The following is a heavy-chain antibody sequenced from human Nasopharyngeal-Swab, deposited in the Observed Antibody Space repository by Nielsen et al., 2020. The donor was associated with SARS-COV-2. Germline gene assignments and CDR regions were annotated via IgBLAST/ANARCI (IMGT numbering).Heavy chain of an antibody. J-gene: IGHJ2*01. V-gene: IGHV1-69*04. CDR1: GGTFSSYA. CDR2: IIPILGIA. D-gene: IGHD5-18*01. CDR3: ARGNSYGASWYFDL. Sequence: SVKVSCKASGGTFSSYAISWVRQAPGQGLEWMGRIIPILGIANYAQKFQGRVTITADKSTSTAYMELSSLRSEDTAVYYCARGNSYGASWYFDLWGRGTLVTVSS.